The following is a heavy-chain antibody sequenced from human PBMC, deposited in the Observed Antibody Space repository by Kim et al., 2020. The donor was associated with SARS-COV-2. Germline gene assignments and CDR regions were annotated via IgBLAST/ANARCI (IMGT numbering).Heavy chain of an antibody. D-gene: IGHD1-1*01. Sequence: YNHTLKIRVTTSVDTSKNQFSLKLSSVTAADTAVDYCARHPLGAVLQWDYWGQGTLVTVSS. J-gene: IGHJ4*02. V-gene: IGHV4-59*08. CDR3: ARHPLGAVLQWDY.